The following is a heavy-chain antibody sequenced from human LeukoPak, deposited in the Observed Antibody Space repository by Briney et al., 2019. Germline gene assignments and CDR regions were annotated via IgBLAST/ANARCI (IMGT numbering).Heavy chain of an antibody. CDR1: GFTFSSYG. CDR2: ISFDGNNK. J-gene: IGHJ4*02. D-gene: IGHD2-15*01. Sequence: GGSLRLSCAASGFTFSSYGMHWVRQAPGKGLEWVTVISFDGNNKYYADSVKGRFTISRDDSKNTLYLQMNSLRADDTAMYYCAKVAADMGVLDYWGQGALVTVSS. V-gene: IGHV3-30*18. CDR3: AKVAADMGVLDY.